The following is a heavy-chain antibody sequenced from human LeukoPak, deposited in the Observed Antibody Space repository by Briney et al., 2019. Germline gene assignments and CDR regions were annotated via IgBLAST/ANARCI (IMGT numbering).Heavy chain of an antibody. CDR2: ISSSSSTI. Sequence: GGSLRLSCAASGFTFSSYSMNWVRQAPGKGLEWVSYISSSSSTIYYADSVNGRFTISRDNAKNSLYLQMNSLRDEDTAVYYCARERKIAAPPPKNWFDPWGQGTLVTVSS. CDR3: ARERKIAAPPPKNWFDP. V-gene: IGHV3-48*02. J-gene: IGHJ5*02. D-gene: IGHD2/OR15-2a*01. CDR1: GFTFSSYS.